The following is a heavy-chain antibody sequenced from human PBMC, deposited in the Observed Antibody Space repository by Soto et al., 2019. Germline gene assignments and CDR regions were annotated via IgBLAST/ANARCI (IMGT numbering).Heavy chain of an antibody. CDR1: AFTFSSYA. CDR2: ISVSGGST. D-gene: IGHD3-3*01. CDR3: AKSILPGVVILYYYMDV. V-gene: IGHV3-23*01. Sequence: GGSLRLSCTASAFTFSSYAMSWVRQTPGKGLEWVSAISVSGGSTYYADSVKGRFTISRDNSKNTLYLQMNRLRAEDTALYYCAKSILPGVVILYYYMDVWGKGTTVTVSS. J-gene: IGHJ6*03.